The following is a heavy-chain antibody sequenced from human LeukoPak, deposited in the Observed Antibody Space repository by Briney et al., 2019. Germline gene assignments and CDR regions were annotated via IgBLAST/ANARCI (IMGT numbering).Heavy chain of an antibody. CDR3: ARDQRGYCSGGSPCAFDI. J-gene: IGHJ3*02. CDR1: GFTFSSYS. D-gene: IGHD2-15*01. Sequence: KAGGSLRLSCAASGFTFSSYSMNWVRQAPGKGLEWVSSISSSSSYIYYADSVKGRFTISRDNAKNSLYLQMNSLRAEDTAVYYCARDQRGYCSGGSPCAFDIWGQGTMVTVSS. CDR2: ISSSSSYI. V-gene: IGHV3-21*01.